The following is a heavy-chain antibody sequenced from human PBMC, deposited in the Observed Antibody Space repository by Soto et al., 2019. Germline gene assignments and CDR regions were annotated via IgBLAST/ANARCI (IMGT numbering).Heavy chain of an antibody. CDR2: IYYSGST. Sequence: SETLSLTCTVSGGSISSGCYYRSWIRQHPGKGLEWIGYIYYSGSTYYNPSLKSRVTISVDTSKNQFSLKLSSVTAADTAVYYCARVAGIAARKDYFDYWGQGTLVTISS. CDR1: GGSISSGCYY. CDR3: ARVAGIAARKDYFDY. J-gene: IGHJ4*02. V-gene: IGHV4-31*03. D-gene: IGHD6-6*01.